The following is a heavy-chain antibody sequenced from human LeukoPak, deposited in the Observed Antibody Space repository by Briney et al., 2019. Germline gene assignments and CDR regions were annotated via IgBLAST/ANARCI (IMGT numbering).Heavy chain of an antibody. CDR3: VLAGSGSYYFDY. J-gene: IGHJ4*02. CDR2: IYPGDSDT. CDR1: GYRFTNYW. Sequence: KAGESLRISCKGFGYRFTNYWIGWVRQMPGKGLEWMGIIYPGDSDTRYSPSFQGQVTISADKSINTAYLQWSSLEASDTAMYYCVLAGSGSYYFDYWGQGILVTVSS. V-gene: IGHV5-51*01. D-gene: IGHD3-10*01.